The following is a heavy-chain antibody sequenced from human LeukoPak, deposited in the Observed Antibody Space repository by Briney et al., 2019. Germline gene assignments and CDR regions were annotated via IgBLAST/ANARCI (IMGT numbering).Heavy chain of an antibody. CDR2: IYYSGST. V-gene: IGHV4-59*08. Sequence: SETLSLTCTVSGGSISSYYWSWIRQPPGKGLEWIGYIYYSGSTNYNPSLKSRVTISVDTSKNQFSLKLSSVTAADTAVYYCARQVLGGGMDVWGQGTTVTVSS. D-gene: IGHD1-26*01. CDR1: GGSISSYY. J-gene: IGHJ6*02. CDR3: ARQVLGGGMDV.